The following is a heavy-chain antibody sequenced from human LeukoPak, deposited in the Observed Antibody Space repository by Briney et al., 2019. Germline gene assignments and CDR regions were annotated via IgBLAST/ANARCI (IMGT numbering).Heavy chain of an antibody. Sequence: ASVKVSCKVSGYTLTELSMHWVRQAPGQGLEWMGWINPNSGGTNYAQKFQGRVTMTRDTSISTAYMELSRLRSDDTAVYYCARDWAYCSSTSCYLPHAFDIWGQGTMVTVSS. J-gene: IGHJ3*02. V-gene: IGHV1-2*02. D-gene: IGHD2-2*01. CDR2: INPNSGGT. CDR1: GYTLTELS. CDR3: ARDWAYCSSTSCYLPHAFDI.